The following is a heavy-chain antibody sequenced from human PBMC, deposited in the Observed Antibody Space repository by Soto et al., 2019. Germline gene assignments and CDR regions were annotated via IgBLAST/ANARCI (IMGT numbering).Heavy chain of an antibody. Sequence: ASVKVSCTASVYTSTSYYMHWVRQAPGQGLEWMGIINPSGGSTSYAQKFQGRVTMTRDTSTSTVYMELSSLRSEDTAVYYCARISSGYSIDYWGQGTLVTVSS. J-gene: IGHJ4*02. D-gene: IGHD3-22*01. V-gene: IGHV1-46*01. CDR1: VYTSTSYY. CDR2: INPSGGST. CDR3: ARISSGYSIDY.